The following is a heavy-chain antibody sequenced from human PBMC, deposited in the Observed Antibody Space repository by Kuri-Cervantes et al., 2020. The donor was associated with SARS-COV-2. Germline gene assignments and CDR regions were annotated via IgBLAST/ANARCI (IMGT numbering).Heavy chain of an antibody. CDR3: AREQAAGNYYYYGMDV. CDR1: GFTFSSYS. J-gene: IGHJ6*02. V-gene: IGHV3-21*05. D-gene: IGHD6-13*01. Sequence: GGSLRLYCAASGFTFSSYSMNWVRQAPGKGLEWVSYISSSSSYIYYADSVKGRFTISRDNAKNSLYLQMNSLRAEDTAVYYCAREQAAGNYYYYGMDVWGQGTTVTVSS. CDR2: ISSSSSYI.